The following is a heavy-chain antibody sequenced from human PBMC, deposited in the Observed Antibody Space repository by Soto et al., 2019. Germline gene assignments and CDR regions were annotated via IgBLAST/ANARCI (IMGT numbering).Heavy chain of an antibody. Sequence: GGSLRLSCAASGFSVSSNYMSWVRQAPGEGLEWVAIIYINGSTDYADSVQGRFSVSRDIYKNTLFLQMNNLRAEDTAVYFCSGDPSGYDEGDWYHGVDVWGQGTTVTVSS. CDR2: IYINGST. CDR1: GFSVSSNY. CDR3: SGDPSGYDEGDWYHGVDV. D-gene: IGHD5-12*01. V-gene: IGHV3-53*01. J-gene: IGHJ6*02.